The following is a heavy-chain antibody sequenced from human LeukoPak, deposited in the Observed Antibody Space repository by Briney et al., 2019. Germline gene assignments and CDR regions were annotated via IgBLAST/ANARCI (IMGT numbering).Heavy chain of an antibody. Sequence: PSETLSLTCAVYGGSFSGYYWSWIRQPPGKGLEWIGYIYYSGSTNYNPSLKSRVTISVDTSKNQFSLKLSSVTAADTAVYYCAAHSDYGGLGNWGQGTLVTVSS. J-gene: IGHJ4*02. CDR3: AAHSDYGGLGN. V-gene: IGHV4-59*01. CDR1: GGSFSGYY. CDR2: IYYSGST. D-gene: IGHD4-17*01.